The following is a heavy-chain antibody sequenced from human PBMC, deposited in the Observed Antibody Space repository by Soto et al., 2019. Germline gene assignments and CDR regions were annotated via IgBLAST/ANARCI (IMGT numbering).Heavy chain of an antibody. D-gene: IGHD3-9*01. V-gene: IGHV4-30-4*01. Sequence: SETLSLTCVVYGGSFSGYYLSWIRQPPGKGLEWIGYIYYSGSTYYNPSPKSRVTISVDTSKNQFSLKLSSVTAADTAVYYCARDRTELRYFRGYYYYGMDVWGQGTTVTVSS. CDR2: IYYSGST. CDR1: GGSFSGYY. J-gene: IGHJ6*02. CDR3: ARDRTELRYFRGYYYYGMDV.